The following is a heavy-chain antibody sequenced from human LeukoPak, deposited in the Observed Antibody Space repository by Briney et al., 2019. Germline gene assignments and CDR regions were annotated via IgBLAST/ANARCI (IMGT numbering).Heavy chain of an antibody. V-gene: IGHV5-51*01. CDR3: ARRTYGGYGGGYDY. CDR1: GYSFTSYL. CDR2: IHPGDSSA. D-gene: IGHD5-12*01. Sequence: GESLKISCKASGYSFTSYLIAWVRQMPGKGLEWMGIIHPGDSSARYSPSFQGQVTISADKSISTAYLQWSSLKASDTAMYYCARRTYGGYGGGYDYWGQGTLVTVSS. J-gene: IGHJ4*02.